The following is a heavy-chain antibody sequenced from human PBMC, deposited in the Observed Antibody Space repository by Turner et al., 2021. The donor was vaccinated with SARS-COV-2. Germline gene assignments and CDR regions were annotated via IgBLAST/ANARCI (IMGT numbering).Heavy chain of an antibody. CDR1: GGAISSSTYY. Sequence: LQLQVSVPGLVKPSATLSITCSVSGGAISSSTYYWGWIRQTPGKGLEWIGSIYYSGGTYYNASLKSRVTISGDTSKNQFSQKLSSVTAAETAVYYYAGQAGWGRLGVLDAFDIWGQGTMVTVSS. D-gene: IGHD1-26*01. CDR2: IYYSGGT. CDR3: AGQAGWGRLGVLDAFDI. J-gene: IGHJ3*02. V-gene: IGHV4-39*01.